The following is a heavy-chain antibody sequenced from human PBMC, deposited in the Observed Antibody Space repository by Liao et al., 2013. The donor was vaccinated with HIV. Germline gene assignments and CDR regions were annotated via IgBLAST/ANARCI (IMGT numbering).Heavy chain of an antibody. CDR2: VNHTGNI. Sequence: QVHLRQWGTRLLKPSETLSLTCAVYGRSFNSYFWIWIRQPPREGPWSGLGKVNHTGNINYNPSLKSRLTMSIDTSKNQFSLNLTSVTAADTALYFCARGRYYDGSALPFDSWGQGPLVTVSS. CDR1: GRSFNSYF. CDR3: ARGRYYDGSALPFDS. J-gene: IGHJ4*02. D-gene: IGHD3-22*01. V-gene: IGHV4-34*01.